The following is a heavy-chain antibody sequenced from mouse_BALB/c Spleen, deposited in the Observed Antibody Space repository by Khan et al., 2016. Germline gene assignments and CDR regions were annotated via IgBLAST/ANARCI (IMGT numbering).Heavy chain of an antibody. CDR2: INYSGST. J-gene: IGHJ2*01. CDR3: ERRGTMITYFDY. D-gene: IGHD2-4*01. CDR1: GYSITSDYA. Sequence: EVQLQESGPGLVKPSQSLSLTSTVTGYSITSDYAWNWIRQFPGNKLEWMGYINYSGSTTYNPSLKSRLPISRDTSKNQFFLQWNSVSTEATATSYCERRGTMITYFDYWGQGTTLTASS. V-gene: IGHV3-2*02.